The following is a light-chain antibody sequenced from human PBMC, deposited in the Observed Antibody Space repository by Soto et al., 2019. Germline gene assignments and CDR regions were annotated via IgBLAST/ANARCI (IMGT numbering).Light chain of an antibody. J-gene: IGLJ1*01. CDR2: RNN. CDR3: AAWDDSLRGYV. CDR1: SSNIGSSF. Sequence: QSVLTQPPSTPGTPGQMVSISCSGSSSNIGSSFVYWYQQLPGTAPKLLIYRNNQRPSGVPDRFSGSKSGTSASLVISGLRSEDEADYYCAAWDDSLRGYVFGTGTKVTVL. V-gene: IGLV1-47*01.